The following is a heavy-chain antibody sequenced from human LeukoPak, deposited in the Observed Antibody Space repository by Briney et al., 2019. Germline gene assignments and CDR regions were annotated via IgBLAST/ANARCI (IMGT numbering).Heavy chain of an antibody. CDR2: ISGSGGST. V-gene: IGHV3-23*01. J-gene: IGHJ4*02. D-gene: IGHD4-17*01. CDR3: AKSLFRMTTVTDFDY. Sequence: GGSLRLSCAASGFTFSSYAMSWVRQAPGKGLEWVSAISGSGGSTYYVDSVKGRFTISRDNSKSTLYLQMNSLRAEDTAVYYCAKSLFRMTTVTDFDYWGQGTLVTVSS. CDR1: GFTFSSYA.